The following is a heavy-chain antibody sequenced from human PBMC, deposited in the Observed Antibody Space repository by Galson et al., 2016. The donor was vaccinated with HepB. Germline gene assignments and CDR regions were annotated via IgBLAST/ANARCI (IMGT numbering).Heavy chain of an antibody. D-gene: IGHD3-22*01. V-gene: IGHV4-4*02. J-gene: IGHJ4*02. CDR1: GVSISSSNW. Sequence: SETLSLTCAVSGVSISSSNWWSWVRQTPGRGLVWIGEIYHSGDTNYNPSLKSRVTISVDKSKNQFSLQLSSVTAADTAVYYCASRTYYYESCGLFWGQGTLVTVS. CDR3: ASRTYYYESCGLF. CDR2: IYHSGDT.